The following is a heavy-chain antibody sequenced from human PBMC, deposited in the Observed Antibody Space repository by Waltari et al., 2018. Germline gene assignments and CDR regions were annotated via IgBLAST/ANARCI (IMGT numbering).Heavy chain of an antibody. Sequence: QVQLQESGPGLVKPSETLSLTCNVSGASISSYYWTWIRQPAGKGLEWIGRVYNTGSRSYSPTVKSVVTMSVDTSKNLVFLKVTSVTTADTTVYYCASNCTSCSNWFDPWGQRTRVTVSS. CDR3: ASNCTSCSNWFDP. CDR1: GASISSYY. CDR2: VYNTGSR. D-gene: IGHD2-2*01. V-gene: IGHV4-4*07. J-gene: IGHJ5*02.